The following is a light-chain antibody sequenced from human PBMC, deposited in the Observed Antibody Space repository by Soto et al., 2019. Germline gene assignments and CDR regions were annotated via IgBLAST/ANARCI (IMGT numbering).Light chain of an antibody. CDR2: ELY. V-gene: IGKV2D-29*01. J-gene: IGKJ5*01. CDR1: QSLVHPDGKTY. CDR3: MQSIQVPIT. Sequence: IVMTQTRLSLSVTPGQPASMSCTTSQSLVHPDGKTYLYWYLQKPGQPQHLXIYELYNRFSGVQDKFSGSGSGTDFTLKIRRVEAEDVGVYYCMQSIQVPITFGQGTRLEI.